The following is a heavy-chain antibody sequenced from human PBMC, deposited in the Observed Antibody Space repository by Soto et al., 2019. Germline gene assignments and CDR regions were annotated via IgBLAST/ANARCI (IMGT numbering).Heavy chain of an antibody. CDR1: GYTFTGYY. V-gene: IGHV1-2*04. CDR2: INPNSDGT. J-gene: IGHJ6*02. CDR3: ARGRYYDSSGTGSYYYGMDV. Sequence: ASVKVSCKASGYTFTGYYMHWVRQAPGQGLEWMGWINPNSDGTNYAQKFQGWVTMTRDTSISTAYMELSRLRSDDTAVYYCARGRYYDSSGTGSYYYGMDVWGQGTTVTVSS. D-gene: IGHD3-22*01.